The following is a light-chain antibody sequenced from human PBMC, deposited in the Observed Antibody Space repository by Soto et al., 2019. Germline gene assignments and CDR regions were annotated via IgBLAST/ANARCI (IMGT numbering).Light chain of an antibody. V-gene: IGKV1-5*01. CDR1: QSFSGT. J-gene: IGKJ1*01. CDR3: QQYDTYSRT. CDR2: DAS. Sequence: DIHMTQSPSTLSSSLGDRVTITFLASQSFSGTLAWYQQKPGKAPKLLIFDASSLERGVPSRFSGSGSGTEFTLTISSLQPDDFATYYCQQYDTYSRTFGQGTKVDIK.